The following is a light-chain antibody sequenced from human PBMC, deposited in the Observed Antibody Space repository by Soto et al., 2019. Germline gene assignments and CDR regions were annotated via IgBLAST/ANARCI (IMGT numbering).Light chain of an antibody. CDR3: SSYTSSIAVV. J-gene: IGLJ2*01. CDR1: SNNVGAYDY. Sequence: QSVLTQPASVSGSPGQSITISCTGTSNNVGAYDYVSWYQQHPGKAPKLLIYDVTNRPSEVSDRFSGSKSGSTASLTISGLQADDEGDYYCSSYTSSIAVVFGGGTKHTVL. V-gene: IGLV2-14*03. CDR2: DVT.